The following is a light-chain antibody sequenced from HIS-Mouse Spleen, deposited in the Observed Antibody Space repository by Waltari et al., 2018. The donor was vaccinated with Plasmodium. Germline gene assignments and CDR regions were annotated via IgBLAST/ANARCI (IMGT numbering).Light chain of an antibody. CDR3: CSYAGSSTFVV. Sequence: QSALPQPASASGSPGQSIPISCTGTSSDVGSYNLVSWYQQHPGKAPKLMIYEGSKRPSGVSNRFSGSKSGNTASLTISGLQAEDEADYYCCSYAGSSTFVVFGGGTKLTVL. CDR1: SSDVGSYNL. V-gene: IGLV2-23*03. CDR2: EGS. J-gene: IGLJ2*01.